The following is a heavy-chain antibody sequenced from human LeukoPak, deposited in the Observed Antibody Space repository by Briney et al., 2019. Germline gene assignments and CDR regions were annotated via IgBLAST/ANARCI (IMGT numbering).Heavy chain of an antibody. CDR1: NFSISTGYY. J-gene: IGHJ6*03. CDR3: ARLLWFGETHYYMDV. V-gene: IGHV4-38-2*02. Sequence: PSETLSLTCTVSNFSISTGYYWGWIRQSPGKGLEWIGTVYHSGTAYYNPSLKTRVTISVDTSKNQFSLKLSSVTAADTAVYFCARLLWFGETHYYMDVWGKGTTVTVSS. D-gene: IGHD3-10*01. CDR2: VYHSGTA.